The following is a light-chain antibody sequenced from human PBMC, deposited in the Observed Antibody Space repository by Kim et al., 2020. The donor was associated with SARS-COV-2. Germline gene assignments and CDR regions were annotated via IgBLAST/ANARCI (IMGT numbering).Light chain of an antibody. CDR1: ESLSGD. CDR2: DAS. Sequence: TVCRRERATRCGRASESLSGDLAWYQQKPGQAPRLLFYDASNGATGIPARFSGSGSGTDFTLTISSLEPDDFAVYYCQHRSDWWTFGQGTKVDIK. J-gene: IGKJ1*01. V-gene: IGKV3-11*01. CDR3: QHRSDWWT.